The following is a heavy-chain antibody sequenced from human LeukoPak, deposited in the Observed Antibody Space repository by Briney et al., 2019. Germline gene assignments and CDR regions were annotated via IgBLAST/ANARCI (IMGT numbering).Heavy chain of an antibody. CDR3: ARERKTTVTYYGMDV. D-gene: IGHD4-11*01. V-gene: IGHV3-21*01. J-gene: IGHJ6*02. CDR1: GFTFSSYS. Sequence: GGSLRLSCAASGFTFSSYSMNWVRQAPGKGLEWVSSISSSSSYIYYADSVKGRFTISRDNAKNSLYLQMNSLRAEDTAVYYCARERKTTVTYYGMDVWGQGTTVTVSS. CDR2: ISSSSSYI.